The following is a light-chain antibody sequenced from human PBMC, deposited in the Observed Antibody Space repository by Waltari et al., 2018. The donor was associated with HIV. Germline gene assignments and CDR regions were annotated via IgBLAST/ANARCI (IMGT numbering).Light chain of an antibody. CDR2: SNN. CDR1: STNPASNH. Sequence: QSVLTKPPSASGTPGQGAPAPCSGSSTNPASNHVNGYQQLPGPAPKLLIYSNNQRPSGVPDRFSGSKSGTSASLAISGLQSEDEADYYCTAWDDGLSDPVFGGGTKLTVL. J-gene: IGLJ3*02. V-gene: IGLV1-44*01. CDR3: TAWDDGLSDPV.